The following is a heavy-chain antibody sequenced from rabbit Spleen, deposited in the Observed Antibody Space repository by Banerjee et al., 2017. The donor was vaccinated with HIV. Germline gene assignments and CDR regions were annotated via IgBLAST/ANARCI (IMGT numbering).Heavy chain of an antibody. D-gene: IGHD8-1*01. CDR2: INTATGKA. CDR3: ARDGAGGSYFAF. J-gene: IGHJ4*01. CDR1: GFSFSDRDV. Sequence: QEQLEESGGGLVKPEGSLTLTCKASGFSFSDRDVMCWVRQAPGKGLEWIACINTATGKAVYASWAKGRFTSSTPSSTTVTLQITSLTAADTATYFCARDGAGGSYFAFWGPGTLVTVS. V-gene: IGHV1S45*01.